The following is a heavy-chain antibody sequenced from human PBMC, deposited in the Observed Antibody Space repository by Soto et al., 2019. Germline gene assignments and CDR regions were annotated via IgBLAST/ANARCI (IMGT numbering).Heavy chain of an antibody. Sequence: QVQLVQSGAEVKKPGASVKVSCKASGYTFTSYGISWVRQAPGQGLEWMGWISAYNGNTNYAQKVQGRVTMTTDTSTRPAYMELRSLRSDDTAVYYCARYRATINSFWFDPWGQGTLVTVSS. V-gene: IGHV1-18*01. D-gene: IGHD5-12*01. CDR2: ISAYNGNT. J-gene: IGHJ5*02. CDR1: GYTFTSYG. CDR3: ARYRATINSFWFDP.